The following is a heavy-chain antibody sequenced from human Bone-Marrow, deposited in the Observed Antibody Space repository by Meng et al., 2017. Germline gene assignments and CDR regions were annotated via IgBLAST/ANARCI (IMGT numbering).Heavy chain of an antibody. J-gene: IGHJ4*02. CDR1: GYTFTSYY. Sequence: ASVKVSCKASGYTFTSYYMHWVRQAPGQGLEWMGIINPSGGSTSYAQKFQGRVTMTRDTSTSTVYMELSSLRSEDTAVYYCARVGEKLGYYDSSGYYFDYWGQGTLVTVSS. D-gene: IGHD3-22*01. CDR2: INPSGGST. V-gene: IGHV1-46*01. CDR3: ARVGEKLGYYDSSGYYFDY.